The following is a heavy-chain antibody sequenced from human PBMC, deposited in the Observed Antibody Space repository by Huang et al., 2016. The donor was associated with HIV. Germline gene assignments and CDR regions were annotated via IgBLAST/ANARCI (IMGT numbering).Heavy chain of an antibody. CDR2: ITQSGRT. V-gene: IGHV4-34*01. Sequence: QVRLDQWGAGLLKPSETLTLTCAVYGDSLSGFFWSWIRQSPGRGLEWIGEITQSGRTNYNPSLKSRVTIAIDTSKKQFSLKLKSVTADDTSTYYCARGRGTSWSFFDTWGQGSFVIVSS. J-gene: IGHJ5*02. CDR3: ARGRGTSWSFFDT. D-gene: IGHD2-2*01. CDR1: GDSLSGFF.